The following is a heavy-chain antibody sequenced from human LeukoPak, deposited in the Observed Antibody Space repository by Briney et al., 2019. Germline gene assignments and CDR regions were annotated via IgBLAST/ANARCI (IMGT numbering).Heavy chain of an antibody. CDR1: GFTFSSYW. J-gene: IGHJ4*01. Sequence: GGSLRLSCAVSGFTFSSYWMHWVRQAPGKGLVWVSRINSDGSSTSYADSVKGRFTISRDNAKNTLYLQMNSLRAEDTAEYYCARRPLPAAISYHFDYWGHGTPVTVSS. D-gene: IGHD2-2*01. CDR3: ARRPLPAAISYHFDY. V-gene: IGHV3-74*01. CDR2: INSDGSST.